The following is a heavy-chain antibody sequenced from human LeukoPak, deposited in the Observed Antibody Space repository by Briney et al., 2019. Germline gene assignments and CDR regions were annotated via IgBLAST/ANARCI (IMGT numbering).Heavy chain of an antibody. CDR1: GFTFSTYA. CDR2: ISGSGDST. D-gene: IGHD1-26*01. V-gene: IGHV3-23*01. J-gene: IGHJ4*02. CDR3: AKQYSAGHYYFDC. Sequence: GGSLRLSCAASGFTFSTYAMGWVRQAPGKGLEWVSAISGSGDSTYYTDSVKGRFTISRDNSKNPLDLQMSSLRAEDTAIYYCAKQYSAGHYYFDCWGQGTLVTVSS.